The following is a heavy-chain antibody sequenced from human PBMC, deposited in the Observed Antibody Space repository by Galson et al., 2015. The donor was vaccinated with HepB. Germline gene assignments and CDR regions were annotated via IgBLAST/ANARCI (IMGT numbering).Heavy chain of an antibody. V-gene: IGHV7-4-1*02. Sequence: SVKVSCKASGFIFTRYAMNWVRQAPGQGLEWMGWINTNSGNPTYAQGFTGRFVFSLDTSVSTTYLQISSLKAEDTAIYYCARDSLVGRSMDVWGQGTTVTVSS. J-gene: IGHJ6*02. CDR3: ARDSLVGRSMDV. CDR1: GFIFTRYA. CDR2: INTNSGNP. D-gene: IGHD2-15*01.